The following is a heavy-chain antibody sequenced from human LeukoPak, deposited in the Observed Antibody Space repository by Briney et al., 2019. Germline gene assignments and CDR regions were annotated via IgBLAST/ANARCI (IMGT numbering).Heavy chain of an antibody. V-gene: IGHV3-23*01. D-gene: IGHD5-24*01. CDR3: AKQRRDGYNTNYYFDY. CDR2: ISGGVGST. Sequence: QPGGSLRLSCAASGFTFSTQAMSWVRQAPGKGLDWVATISGGVGSTYYSDSVKGRFSISRDNSENTLYLQMNSLGAEDTAVYYCAKQRRDGYNTNYYFDYWGQGTLAIVSS. J-gene: IGHJ4*02. CDR1: GFTFSTQA.